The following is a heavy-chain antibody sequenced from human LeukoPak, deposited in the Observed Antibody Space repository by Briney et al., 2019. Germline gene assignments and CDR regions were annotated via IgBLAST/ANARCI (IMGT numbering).Heavy chain of an antibody. Sequence: GGSLRLSCAASGLTFNNFAMSWVRQAPGKGLESVLVISGTGDNTCYADSVKGRFTISRDNSQNTLYLHMNSLRAEDTAVYYCAKGHSDYGTGFDCWGQGTLATVAS. CDR1: GLTFNNFA. D-gene: IGHD4/OR15-4a*01. J-gene: IGHJ4*02. CDR2: ISGTGDNT. CDR3: AKGHSDYGTGFDC. V-gene: IGHV3-23*01.